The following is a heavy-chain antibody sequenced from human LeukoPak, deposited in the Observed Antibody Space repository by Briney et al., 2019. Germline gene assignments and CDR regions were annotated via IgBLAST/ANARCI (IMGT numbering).Heavy chain of an antibody. Sequence: GRSLRLSCAASGFTFSSYGMHWVRQAPGKGLEWVAVISYDGSNKYYADPVKGRFTISRDNSKSTRYLQMNSLRAEDTAAYYCAKCKWELLGALDIWGQGTMVTVSS. D-gene: IGHD1-26*01. J-gene: IGHJ3*02. CDR2: ISYDGSNK. CDR3: AKCKWELLGALDI. CDR1: GFTFSSYG. V-gene: IGHV3-30*18.